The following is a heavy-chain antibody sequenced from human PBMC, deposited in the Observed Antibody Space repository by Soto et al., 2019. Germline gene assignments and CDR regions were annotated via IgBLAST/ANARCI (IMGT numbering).Heavy chain of an antibody. D-gene: IGHD4-17*01. J-gene: IGHJ5*02. CDR2: ISAYNGNT. V-gene: IGHV1-18*01. Sequence: QVQLVQSGAEVKKPGASVKVSCKASGYTFTSYGNSWVRQAPGQGLEWMGWISAYNGNTNYAQKLQGRVTMTTDTSTSTAYMELRSLRSDDTAVYYCAREPDDYGENNWFDPWGQGTLVTVSS. CDR1: GYTFTSYG. CDR3: AREPDDYGENNWFDP.